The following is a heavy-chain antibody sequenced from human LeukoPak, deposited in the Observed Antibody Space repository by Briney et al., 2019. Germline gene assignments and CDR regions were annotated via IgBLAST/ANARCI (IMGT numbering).Heavy chain of an antibody. V-gene: IGHV3-48*03. Sequence: GGSLRLSCAASGFTFSSYEMNWVRQAPGKGLEGVSYISSSGSTIYYADSVKGRFTISRENAKNSLYLQMNSLRAEDTAVYYCAELGITMIGGVWGKGTTVTISS. CDR2: ISSSGSTI. CDR3: AELGITMIGGV. D-gene: IGHD3-10*02. J-gene: IGHJ6*04. CDR1: GFTFSSYE.